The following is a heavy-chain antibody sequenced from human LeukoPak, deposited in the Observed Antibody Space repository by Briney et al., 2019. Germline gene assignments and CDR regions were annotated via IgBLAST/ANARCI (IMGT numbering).Heavy chain of an antibody. CDR2: INPSGST. CDR1: GGSFSGYY. CDR3: ARGRQEISMILVVMTGVSYYLDV. J-gene: IGHJ6*03. Sequence: PSETLSLTCAVYGGSFSGYYWTWIRQSPGKGLEWIGEINPSGSTHYNPSLKSRLTISRDTSKNQISLRLSSVTAADTAVYYCARGRQEISMILVVMTGVSYYLDVWGKGTTVTVS. V-gene: IGHV4-34*01. D-gene: IGHD3-22*01.